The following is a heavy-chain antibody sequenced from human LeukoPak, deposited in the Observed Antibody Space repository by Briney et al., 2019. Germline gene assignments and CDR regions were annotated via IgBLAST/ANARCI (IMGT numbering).Heavy chain of an antibody. D-gene: IGHD5-24*01. Sequence: GGSLRLSCTASGFPFSSYVMQWVRQAPGKGLEWVACIRYDENTKYYADSVKGRFTVSRDNSENTLFLLMNSLRAEDTAVYYCAKDNTRDGYRQFHYWGQGTLVTVSS. V-gene: IGHV3-30*02. CDR2: IRYDENTK. CDR1: GFPFSSYV. J-gene: IGHJ4*02. CDR3: AKDNTRDGYRQFHY.